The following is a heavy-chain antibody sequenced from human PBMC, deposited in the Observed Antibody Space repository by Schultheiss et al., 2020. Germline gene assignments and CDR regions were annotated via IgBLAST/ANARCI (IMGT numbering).Heavy chain of an antibody. V-gene: IGHV4-34*01. CDR1: GGSFSGYY. D-gene: IGHD3-10*01. J-gene: IGHJ4*02. Sequence: SETLSLTCAVYGGSFSGYYWSWIRQPPGKGLEWIGEINHSGSTNYNPSLKSRVTISVDTSKNQFSLKLSSVTAADTAVYYCAKVRFGEPSYWGQGTLVTVYS. CDR3: AKVRFGEPSY. CDR2: INHSGST.